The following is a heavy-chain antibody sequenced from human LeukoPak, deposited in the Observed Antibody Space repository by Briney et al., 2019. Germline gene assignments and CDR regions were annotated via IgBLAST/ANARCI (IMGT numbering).Heavy chain of an antibody. CDR1: GGSISSSSYY. J-gene: IGHJ4*02. Sequence: PSETLSLTCTVSGGSISSSSYYWSWIRQPAGKGLEWIGRIYTSGSTNYNPSLKSRVTMSVDTSKNQFSLKLSSVTAADTAVYYCASSPLDEQQLVGGGFDYWGQGTLVTVSS. CDR2: IYTSGST. D-gene: IGHD6-13*01. CDR3: ASSPLDEQQLVGGGFDY. V-gene: IGHV4-61*02.